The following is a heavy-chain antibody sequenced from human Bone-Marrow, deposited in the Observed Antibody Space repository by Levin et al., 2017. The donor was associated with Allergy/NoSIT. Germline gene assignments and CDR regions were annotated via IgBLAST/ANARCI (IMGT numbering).Heavy chain of an antibody. J-gene: IGHJ4*02. CDR2: ISGNGGST. V-gene: IGHV3-23*01. Sequence: AGGSLRLSCAASGFTFSSYAMSWVRQAPGKGLEWVSVISGNGGSTYYADSVKDRFTISRDNSKNTLYLQMNSLRAEDTAGYYCAKGGQPVTTAADIDYWGQGTLVTVSS. CDR3: AKGGQPVTTAADIDY. CDR1: GFTFSSYA. D-gene: IGHD3-3*01.